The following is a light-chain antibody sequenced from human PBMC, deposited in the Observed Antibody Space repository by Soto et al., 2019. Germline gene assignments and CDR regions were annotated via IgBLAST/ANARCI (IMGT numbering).Light chain of an antibody. CDR3: AGWDDILNGWV. J-gene: IGLJ3*02. CDR2: ANT. V-gene: IGLV1-44*01. Sequence: QSVLTQLPSASGTPWQMVTISFSGSSANLGSSTVNLYQQLPGTAPKLLIYANTQRPSGVPDRFSGSKSGTSASLAISGLQSEDEADYYCAGWDDILNGWVFGGGTKVTVL. CDR1: SANLGSST.